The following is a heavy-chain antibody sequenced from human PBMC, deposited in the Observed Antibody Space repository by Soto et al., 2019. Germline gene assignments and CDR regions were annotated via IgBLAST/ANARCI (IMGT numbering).Heavy chain of an antibody. J-gene: IGHJ4*02. D-gene: IGHD5-18*01. CDR3: ARGYSYGYGYYFDY. CDR1: GGSISSYY. V-gene: IGHV4-59*01. Sequence: SETLSLTCTVSGGSISSYYWSWIRQPPGKGLEWIGYIYYSGSTNYNPSLKSRVTISVDTSKNQFSLKLSSVTAADTAVYYCARGYSYGYGYYFDYWGQGTLVTVSS. CDR2: IYYSGST.